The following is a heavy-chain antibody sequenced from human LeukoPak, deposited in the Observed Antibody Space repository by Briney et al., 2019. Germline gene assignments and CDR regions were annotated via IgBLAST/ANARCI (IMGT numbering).Heavy chain of an antibody. V-gene: IGHV1-69*13. CDR1: GGTISSYA. CDR3: ARDSSYGYGLALDY. Sequence: GASVKVSCKASGGTISSYAISWVRQAPGQALEGMGGIIHIFGTANYAQKFQGRVTITADESTSTAYMQLSSLRSEDTAVYYCARDSSYGYGLALDYWGQGTLVTVSS. J-gene: IGHJ4*02. D-gene: IGHD5-18*01. CDR2: IIHIFGTA.